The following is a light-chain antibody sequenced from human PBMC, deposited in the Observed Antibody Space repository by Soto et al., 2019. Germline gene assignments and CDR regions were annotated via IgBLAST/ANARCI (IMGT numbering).Light chain of an antibody. V-gene: IGKV3D-20*01. Sequence: ENVLTQSPATLSLSPGERATLSCGASHSVGRDYLAWYQQKPGLAPRLLIHGASIRATGIPYRFSGSGSGTDFTIIINRLEPEDFAVYFCQQYASSPLTFGGGTEVEI. CDR1: HSVGRDY. CDR3: QQYASSPLT. J-gene: IGKJ4*01. CDR2: GAS.